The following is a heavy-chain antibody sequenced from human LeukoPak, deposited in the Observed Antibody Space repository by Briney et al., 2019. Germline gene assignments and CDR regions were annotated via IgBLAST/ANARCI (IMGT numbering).Heavy chain of an antibody. V-gene: IGHV4-38-2*02. CDR1: GYSISSGYY. CDR3: AGPPDGDYNY. J-gene: IGHJ4*02. CDR2: IYHSGST. D-gene: IGHD4-17*01. Sequence: SETLSLTCTVSGYSISSGYYWGWIRQPPGKGLEWIGSIYHSGSTYYNPSLKSRVTISVDTSKNQFSLKLSSVTAADTAVYYCAGPPDGDYNYWGQGTLVTVSS.